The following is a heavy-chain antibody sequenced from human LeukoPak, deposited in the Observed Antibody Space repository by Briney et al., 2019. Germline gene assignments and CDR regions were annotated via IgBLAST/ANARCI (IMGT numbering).Heavy chain of an antibody. CDR3: ARGIRDSGYDYYFDY. Sequence: SETLSLTCAVSGYSISSGYYWGWIRPPPGKGLEWIGRIYHSGSTYYNPSLKSRVTISVDTSKNQFSLKLSSVTAADTAVYYCARGIRDSGYDYYFDYWGQGTLVTVSS. V-gene: IGHV4-38-2*01. D-gene: IGHD5-12*01. CDR1: GYSISSGYY. J-gene: IGHJ4*02. CDR2: IYHSGST.